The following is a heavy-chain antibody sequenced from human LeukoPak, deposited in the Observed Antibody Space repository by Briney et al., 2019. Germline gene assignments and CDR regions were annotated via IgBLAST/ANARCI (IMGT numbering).Heavy chain of an antibody. CDR1: GFTFGDYA. D-gene: IGHD4-23*01. Sequence: GGSLRLSCTASGFTFGDYAMSWFRQAPGKGLEWVGFIISKAYGGTTEYAASVKGRFTISRDDSKSIAYLQMNSLKTEDTAVYYCTRGDYGGNSGSAFDIWGQGTMVTVSS. V-gene: IGHV3-49*03. J-gene: IGHJ3*02. CDR3: TRGDYGGNSGSAFDI. CDR2: IISKAYGGTT.